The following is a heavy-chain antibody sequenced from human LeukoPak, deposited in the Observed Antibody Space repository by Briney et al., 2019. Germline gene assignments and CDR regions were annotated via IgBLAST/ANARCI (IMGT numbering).Heavy chain of an antibody. CDR1: GFTFSSYA. CDR2: ISGSGGST. CDR3: AKSSMVRGVTLWYFDY. Sequence: TGGSLRLSCAASGFTFSSYAMSWVRQAPGKGLEWVSAISGSGGSTYYADSVKGRFTISRDNSKNTLYLQMNSLRAEDTAVYYCAKSSMVRGVTLWYFDYWGQGTLVTVSS. J-gene: IGHJ4*02. D-gene: IGHD3-10*01. V-gene: IGHV3-23*01.